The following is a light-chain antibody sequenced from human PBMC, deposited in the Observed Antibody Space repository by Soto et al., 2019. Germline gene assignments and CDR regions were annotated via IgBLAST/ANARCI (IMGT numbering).Light chain of an antibody. CDR2: EVN. Sequence: QSALTQPPSASGSPGQSVTISCTGTSSDIGGYNSVSWYQQHPGKAPRLMIYEVNKRPSGVPDRFSGSKSGYTASLTVSGLQTEDEAFYYCCSYAGSYTHVFGTGTKLTVL. J-gene: IGLJ1*01. V-gene: IGLV2-8*01. CDR3: CSYAGSYTHV. CDR1: SSDIGGYNS.